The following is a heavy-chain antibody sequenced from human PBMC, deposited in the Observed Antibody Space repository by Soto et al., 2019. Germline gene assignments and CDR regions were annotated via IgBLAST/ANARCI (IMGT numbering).Heavy chain of an antibody. V-gene: IGHV1-8*01. CDR3: ARRTKSDGYHCFDP. J-gene: IGHJ5*02. D-gene: IGHD6-19*01. CDR1: GNTFASYD. CDR2: MNPNTGNT. Sequence: QVQLVQSGAEVKKPGASVKVSCKTSGNTFASYDINWVRQVTGQGPEWMGWMNPNTGNTGYAQKFRGRFTMTWNSSINTAYMDLSSLRSEDTAVYYCARRTKSDGYHCFDPWGQGTLVTVSS.